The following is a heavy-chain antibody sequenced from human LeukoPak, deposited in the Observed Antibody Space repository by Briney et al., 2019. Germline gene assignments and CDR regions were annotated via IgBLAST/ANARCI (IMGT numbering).Heavy chain of an antibody. V-gene: IGHV3-7*01. CDR1: GFTFSWYW. CDR2: IKQDGSEK. D-gene: IGHD2-15*01. CDR3: ARDLLVVGAVKDGC. J-gene: IGHJ4*02. Sequence: PGRSLRLSCTASGFTFSWYWMSWVRQAPGKGLEWVANIKQDGSEKYYVDSVKGRFTISRDNAKNSVYLQMNSLRAEDTAVYYCARDLLVVGAVKDGCWGQGTLVTVSS.